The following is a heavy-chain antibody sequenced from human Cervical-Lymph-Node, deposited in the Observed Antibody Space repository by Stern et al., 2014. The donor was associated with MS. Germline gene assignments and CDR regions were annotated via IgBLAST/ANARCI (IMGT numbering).Heavy chain of an antibody. Sequence: VQLVESGGGAVKPGGSLRLSCAASGFDFSDYYMTWIRQAPGKGLEWVSYISHDGDTIYYSDSVNGRFTVSRDNAKNSMYLQMSSLRAGDTAVYYCARATPGRPAYWGQGILVSVSS. J-gene: IGHJ4*02. CDR3: ARATPGRPAY. V-gene: IGHV3-11*01. CDR2: ISHDGDTI. D-gene: IGHD2-15*01. CDR1: GFDFSDYY.